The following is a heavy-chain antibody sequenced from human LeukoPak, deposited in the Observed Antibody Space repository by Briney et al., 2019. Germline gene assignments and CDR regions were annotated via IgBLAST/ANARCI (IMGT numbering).Heavy chain of an antibody. J-gene: IGHJ4*02. CDR2: IYTSGST. CDR1: GGSISNSY. D-gene: IGHD6-19*01. V-gene: IGHV4-4*07. CDR3: ARPRSTSGWDGDFDY. Sequence: SETLSLTCTDSGGSISNSYWSWIRQPAGKGLEWIGRIYTSGSTNYNPSLKSRVTMSVDTSKNQFSLNLSSVTAADTAVYYCARPRSTSGWDGDFDYWGQGTLVTASS.